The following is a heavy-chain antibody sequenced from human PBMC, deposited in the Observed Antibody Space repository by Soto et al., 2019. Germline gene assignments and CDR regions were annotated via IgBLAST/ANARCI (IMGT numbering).Heavy chain of an antibody. CDR2: ISSSSSYI. CDR3: ARGLPPGIAVAGTFFWFDP. V-gene: IGHV3-21*01. D-gene: IGHD6-19*01. CDR1: GFTFSSYS. J-gene: IGHJ5*02. Sequence: EVQLVESGGGLVKPGGSLRLSCAASGFTFSSYSMNWVRQAPGKGLEWVSSISSSSSYIYYADSVKGRFTISRDNAKNSLYLQMNSLRAEDTAVYYCARGLPPGIAVAGTFFWFDPWGQGTLVTVSS.